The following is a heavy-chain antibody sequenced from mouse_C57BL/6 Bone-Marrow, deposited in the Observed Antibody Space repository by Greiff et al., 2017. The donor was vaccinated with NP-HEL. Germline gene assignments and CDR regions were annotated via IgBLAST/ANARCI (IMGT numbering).Heavy chain of an antibody. J-gene: IGHJ3*01. CDR2: IYPGSGST. D-gene: IGHD1-1*01. Sequence: QVQLQQPGAELVKPGASVKMSCKASGYTFTSYWITWVKQRPGQGLEWIGDIYPGSGSTHYNEKFKSKATLTVAPSSRTGYVQLSSLTSEDSAVYYCARDYGSSYGFAYWGQGTRVTVSA. V-gene: IGHV1-55*01. CDR3: ARDYGSSYGFAY. CDR1: GYTFTSYW.